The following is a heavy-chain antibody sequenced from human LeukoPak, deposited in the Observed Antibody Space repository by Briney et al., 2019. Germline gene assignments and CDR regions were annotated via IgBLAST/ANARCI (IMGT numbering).Heavy chain of an antibody. CDR2: ISYDGSNK. CDR3: AKDGTAHYYYMDV. Sequence: GGSLRLSCAASGFTFSIYGMHWVRQAPGKGLEWVAVISYDGSNKYYADSVKGRFTISRDNSKNTLYLQMNSLRAEDTAVYYCAKDGTAHYYYMDVWGKGTTVTISS. CDR1: GFTFSIYG. V-gene: IGHV3-30*18. J-gene: IGHJ6*03. D-gene: IGHD6-25*01.